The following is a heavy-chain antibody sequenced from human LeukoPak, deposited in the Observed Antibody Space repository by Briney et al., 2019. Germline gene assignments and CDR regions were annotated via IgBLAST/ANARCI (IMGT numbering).Heavy chain of an antibody. Sequence: PGGSLRLSCAASGFTFSSYGMHWVRQAPGKGLEWVAVISYDGSNKYYADSVKGRFTISRDNSKNTLYLQMNSLRAEDTAVYYCANDVLDGSYFDYWGQGTLVTVSS. CDR2: ISYDGSNK. J-gene: IGHJ4*02. V-gene: IGHV3-30*18. CDR3: ANDVLDGSYFDY. D-gene: IGHD1-26*01. CDR1: GFTFSSYG.